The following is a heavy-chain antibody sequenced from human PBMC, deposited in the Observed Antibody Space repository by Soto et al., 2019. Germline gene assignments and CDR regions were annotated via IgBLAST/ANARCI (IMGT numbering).Heavy chain of an antibody. CDR1: RFTFSDYY. Sequence: QVQLVDSGGCLNKPGGSLSLSSPASRFTFSDYYMSWIRQAPGKGLEWVSYISNSGSTVYYADSVKGLFTISSDNAKNSLFLQMNSLRAEDTAVYYYAIGAALWEMLFDYWGQGTLVTVSS. CDR2: ISNSGSTV. CDR3: AIGAALWEMLFDY. D-gene: IGHD1-26*01. V-gene: IGHV3-11*01. J-gene: IGHJ4*02.